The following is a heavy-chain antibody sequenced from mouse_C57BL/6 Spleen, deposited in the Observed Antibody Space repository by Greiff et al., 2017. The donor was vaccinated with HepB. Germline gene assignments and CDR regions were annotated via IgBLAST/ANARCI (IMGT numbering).Heavy chain of an antibody. CDR2: ISYDGSN. J-gene: IGHJ3*01. V-gene: IGHV3-6*01. D-gene: IGHD2-3*01. CDR1: GYSITSGYY. Sequence: EVKLVESGPGLVKPSQSLSLTCSVTGYSITSGYYWNWIRQFPGNKLEWMGYISYDGSNNYNPSLKNRISITRDTSKNQFFLKWNSVTTEDTATYYCARGVGYYVAYGGKGTLVTVSA. CDR3: ARGVGYYVAY.